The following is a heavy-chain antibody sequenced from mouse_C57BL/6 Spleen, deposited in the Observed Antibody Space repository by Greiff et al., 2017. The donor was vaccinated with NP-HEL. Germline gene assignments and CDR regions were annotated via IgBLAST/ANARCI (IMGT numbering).Heavy chain of an antibody. CDR1: GYTFTDYE. J-gene: IGHJ2*01. D-gene: IGHD2-5*01. Sequence: VQLQQSGAELVRPGASVTLSCKASGYTFTDYEMHWVKQTPVHGLEWIGAIDPETGGTAYNQKFKGKAILTADKSSSTAYMELRSLTSEDSAVYYCTRNLYYSNYDFDYWGQGTTLTVSS. V-gene: IGHV1-15*01. CDR3: TRNLYYSNYDFDY. CDR2: IDPETGGT.